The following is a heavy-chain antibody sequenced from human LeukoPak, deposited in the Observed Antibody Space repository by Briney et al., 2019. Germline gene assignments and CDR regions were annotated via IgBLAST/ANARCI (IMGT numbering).Heavy chain of an antibody. CDR3: AGTPLWIQLWLPFDY. CDR1: GFTFSGSA. V-gene: IGHV3-73*01. J-gene: IGHJ4*02. D-gene: IGHD5-18*01. Sequence: PGGSLRLSCAASGFTFSGSAIHWVRQASGRGLEWVGRIRSKANNYATAYAVAVKGRFTISRDDSTNTAYLKMNSLRAEDTAVYYCAGTPLWIQLWLPFDYWGQGTLVTVSS. CDR2: IRSKANNYAT.